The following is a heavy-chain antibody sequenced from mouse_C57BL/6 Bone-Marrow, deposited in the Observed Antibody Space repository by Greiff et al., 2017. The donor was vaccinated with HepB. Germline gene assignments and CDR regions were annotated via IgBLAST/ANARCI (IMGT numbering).Heavy chain of an antibody. CDR1: GYTFTSYT. CDR3: ATGINYFDY. J-gene: IGHJ2*01. Sequence: QVQLQQSGAELARPGASVKMSCKASGYTFTSYTMHWVKQRPGQGLEWIGYINPSSGYTKYNQKFKDKATLTADKYSSTAYMQLSSLTSEDSAVYYCATGINYFDYWGQGTTLTVSS. V-gene: IGHV1-4*01. D-gene: IGHD4-1*01. CDR2: INPSSGYT.